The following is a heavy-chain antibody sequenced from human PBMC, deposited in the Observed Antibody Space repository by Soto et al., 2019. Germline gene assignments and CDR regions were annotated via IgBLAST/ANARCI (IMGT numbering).Heavy chain of an antibody. CDR3: AKERGITMVRGVIITSAAGIYGMDV. V-gene: IGHV3-23*01. D-gene: IGHD3-10*01. J-gene: IGHJ6*02. Sequence: GGSLRLSCAASGFTFSSYAMSWVRQAPGEGLEWVSAISGSGGSTYYADSVKGRFTISRDNSKNTLYLQMNSLRAEDTAVYYCAKERGITMVRGVIITSAAGIYGMDVWGQGTTVTVSS. CDR2: ISGSGGST. CDR1: GFTFSSYA.